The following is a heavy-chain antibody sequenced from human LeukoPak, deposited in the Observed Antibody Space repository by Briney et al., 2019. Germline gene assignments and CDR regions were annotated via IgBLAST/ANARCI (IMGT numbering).Heavy chain of an antibody. CDR1: GYTFTGYY. CDR3: ARDIEYSRSSVRFDP. Sequence: ASVKVSCKASGYTFTGYYMHWVRQAPGQGLEWMGWINPNSGGTNYAQKFQGWVTMTRDTSISTAYMELSRLRSDDTAVYYCARDIEYSRSSVRFDPWGQGTLVTVSS. CDR2: INPNSGGT. D-gene: IGHD6-6*01. V-gene: IGHV1-2*04. J-gene: IGHJ5*02.